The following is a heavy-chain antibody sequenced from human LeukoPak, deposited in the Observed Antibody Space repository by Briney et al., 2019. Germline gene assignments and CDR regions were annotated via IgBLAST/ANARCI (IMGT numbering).Heavy chain of an antibody. CDR1: GYTFNSYY. J-gene: IGHJ3*02. Sequence: ASLKVSSKTSGYTFNSYYMHWGRQAPGQGLEWMGIINPSGGSTSYAQKFQGRVTMTRDTSTSTVYMELSSLRSEDTAVYYCARIIQSSIGAFDIWGQGTMVTVSS. CDR2: INPSGGST. V-gene: IGHV1-46*02. CDR3: ARIIQSSIGAFDI. D-gene: IGHD1-26*01.